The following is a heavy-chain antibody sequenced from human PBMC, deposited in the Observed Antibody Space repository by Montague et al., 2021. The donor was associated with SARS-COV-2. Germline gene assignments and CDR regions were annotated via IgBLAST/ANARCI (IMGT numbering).Heavy chain of an antibody. V-gene: IGHV4-39*01. D-gene: IGHD5-18*01. Sequence: SETLSLTCTVSGGSIYSSTYYWAWIRQPPGKGLEWIGSVYNTGSTYYNPTLQSRGTMSVDTSQKQFSLRLSSVTAADTGVYYCARHFPSGYTFGLDGFDVWGQGTMVTVSS. J-gene: IGHJ3*01. CDR1: GGSIYSSTYY. CDR3: ARHFPSGYTFGLDGFDV. CDR2: VYNTGST.